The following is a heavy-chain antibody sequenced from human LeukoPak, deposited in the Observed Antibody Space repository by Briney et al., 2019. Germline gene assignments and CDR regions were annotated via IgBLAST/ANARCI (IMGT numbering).Heavy chain of an antibody. Sequence: GASVKVSCKASGYTFTSYGISWVRQAPGQGLEWMGWMNPNSGNTGYAQKFQGRVTITTDESTSTAYMELSSLRSEDTAVYYCASVLNYDFWSGPSYYYMDVWGKGTTVTVSS. CDR3: ASVLNYDFWSGPSYYYMDV. J-gene: IGHJ6*03. V-gene: IGHV1-8*03. CDR2: MNPNSGNT. CDR1: GYTFTSYG. D-gene: IGHD3-3*01.